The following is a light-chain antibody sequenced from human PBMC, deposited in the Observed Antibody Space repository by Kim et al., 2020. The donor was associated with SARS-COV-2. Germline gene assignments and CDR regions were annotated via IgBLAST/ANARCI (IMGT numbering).Light chain of an antibody. V-gene: IGLV2-14*04. CDR2: DVS. Sequence: QSLTISCTGTRSDVGGYNYVSWYQQHPGKAPKLMIYDVSKRPSGVSNRFSGSKSGNTASLTISGLQAEDEADYYCSSYTSSSTFFLFGGGTQLTVL. J-gene: IGLJ2*01. CDR1: RSDVGGYNY. CDR3: SSYTSSSTFFL.